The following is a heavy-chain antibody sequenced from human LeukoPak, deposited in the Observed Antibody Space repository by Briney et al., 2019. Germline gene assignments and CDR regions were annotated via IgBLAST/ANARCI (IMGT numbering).Heavy chain of an antibody. Sequence: GGSLTLSCPASGFTFSSYAINWVRQAPGKGLEWVSSISGSGGSTYYADSVKGRFNISRDNSKNTLYLQMNSLRAEDTAVYYCAISMVRGVSAYGYYYGIDVWGQGTTVTVSS. J-gene: IGHJ6*02. D-gene: IGHD3-10*01. CDR1: GFTFSSYA. V-gene: IGHV3-23*01. CDR3: AISMVRGVSAYGYYYGIDV. CDR2: ISGSGGST.